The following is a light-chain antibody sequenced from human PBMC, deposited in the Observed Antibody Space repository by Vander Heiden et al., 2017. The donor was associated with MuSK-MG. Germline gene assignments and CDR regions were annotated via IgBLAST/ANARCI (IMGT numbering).Light chain of an antibody. CDR3: QQDNNWPRT. CDR1: QSVSSN. V-gene: IGKV3-15*01. Sequence: EIVMTQSPATLSVSPGERATLSCRASQSVSSNLAWYQQKPGQAPRLLIYGASTRATGIPATLSGSGSGTEFTLTISSLQSEDFAVYYCQQDNNWPRTFGQGTKVEIK. CDR2: GAS. J-gene: IGKJ1*01.